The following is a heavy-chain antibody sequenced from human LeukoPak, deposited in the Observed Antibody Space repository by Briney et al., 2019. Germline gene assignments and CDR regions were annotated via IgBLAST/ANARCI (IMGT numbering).Heavy chain of an antibody. Sequence: GGSLRLSCVGSGFTFSNFWMHWVRQAPGKGLVWVSHINSDGSSTTYADSVKGRFTISRDNAKNTLFLQMNSLRAEDTAVYYCTRLSGSYHPDPWGQGALVTVSS. CDR1: GFTFSNFW. CDR2: INSDGSST. V-gene: IGHV3-74*03. CDR3: TRLSGSYHPDP. D-gene: IGHD1-26*01. J-gene: IGHJ5*02.